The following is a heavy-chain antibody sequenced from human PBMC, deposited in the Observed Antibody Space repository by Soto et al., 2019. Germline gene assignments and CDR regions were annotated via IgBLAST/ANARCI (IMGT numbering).Heavy chain of an antibody. CDR3: ARMYSSNYYYYGMDV. D-gene: IGHD6-13*01. J-gene: IGHJ6*02. CDR2: INPNSGGT. Sequence: ASVKVSCKASGYTFTGYYMHWVRQAPGQGLEWMGWINPNSGGTNYAQKFQGWVTMTRDTSISTAYMELSRLRSDDTAVYYCARMYSSNYYYYGMDVWGQGTTVTVSS. CDR1: GYTFTGYY. V-gene: IGHV1-2*04.